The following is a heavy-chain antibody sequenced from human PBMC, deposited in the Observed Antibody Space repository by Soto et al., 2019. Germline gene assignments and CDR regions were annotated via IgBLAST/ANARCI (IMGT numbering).Heavy chain of an antibody. D-gene: IGHD4-17*01. CDR2: IYYSGST. CDR3: ARVIVYGDYDWFDP. CDR1: GGSISSGGYY. J-gene: IGHJ5*02. V-gene: IGHV4-31*03. Sequence: TLSLTCTVSGGSISSGGYYWSWIRQHPGKGLEWIGYIYYSGSTYYNPSLKSRVTISVDTSKNQFSLKLSSVTAADTAVYYCARVIVYGDYDWFDPWGQGTLVTVSS.